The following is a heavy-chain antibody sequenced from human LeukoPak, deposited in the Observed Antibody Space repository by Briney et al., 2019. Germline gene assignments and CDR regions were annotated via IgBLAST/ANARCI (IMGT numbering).Heavy chain of an antibody. CDR2: IYYSGST. J-gene: IGHJ4*02. CDR3: ARVLRSSGSPDY. CDR1: GVSISSGGYY. Sequence: SQTLSLTCTVSGVSISSGGYYWSWIRQHPGKGLEWIGYIYYSGSTYYNPSLKSRVTISVDTSKNQFSLKLSSVTAADTAVYYCARVLRSSGSPDYWGQGTLVTVSS. V-gene: IGHV4-31*03. D-gene: IGHD3-22*01.